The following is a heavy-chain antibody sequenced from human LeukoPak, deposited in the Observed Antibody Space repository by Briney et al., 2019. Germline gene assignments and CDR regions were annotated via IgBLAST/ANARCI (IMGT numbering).Heavy chain of an antibody. CDR1: GFTFSSFS. CDR3: AKDRVVAALYYYYYMDV. CDR2: INTVASYI. V-gene: IGHV3-21*01. Sequence: GGSLRLSCAASGFTFSSFSINWVRQAPGKGLEWVSSINTVASYIYYADSVKGRFTISRDNSKNTLYLQMNSLRAEDTAVYYCAKDRVVAALYYYYYMDVWGKGTTVTVSS. D-gene: IGHD2-15*01. J-gene: IGHJ6*03.